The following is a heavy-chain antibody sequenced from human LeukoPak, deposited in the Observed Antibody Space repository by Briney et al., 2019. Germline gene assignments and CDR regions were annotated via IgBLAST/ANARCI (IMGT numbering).Heavy chain of an antibody. V-gene: IGHV1-2*02. CDR3: ARYSSGWYSAFDI. CDR1: GYTFTGYY. CDR2: INPNSGGT. D-gene: IGHD6-19*01. Sequence: ASVKVSCKASGYTFTGYYMHWVRQAPGQGLEWMGWINPNSGGTNYAQKFQGRVTMTRDTSISTAYMELSRLRSDDTAVYYCARYSSGWYSAFDIWVQGTMVTVSS. J-gene: IGHJ3*02.